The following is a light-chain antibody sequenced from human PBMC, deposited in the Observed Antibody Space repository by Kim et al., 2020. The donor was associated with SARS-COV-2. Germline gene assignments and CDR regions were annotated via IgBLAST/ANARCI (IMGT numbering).Light chain of an antibody. CDR3: QQYGSSSLT. V-gene: IGKV3-20*01. Sequence: EIVLTQSPGTLSLSPGERATLSCRASQTVISNYLAWYQQKPGQAPRLVIYGASSRATGIPDRFSCSGSRTDFTLTISRLEPEDFAVYYCQQYGSSSLTFGGGTKVDIK. J-gene: IGKJ4*01. CDR1: QTVISNY. CDR2: GAS.